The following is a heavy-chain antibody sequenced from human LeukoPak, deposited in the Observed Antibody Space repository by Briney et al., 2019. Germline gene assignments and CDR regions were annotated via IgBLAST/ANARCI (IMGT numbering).Heavy chain of an antibody. CDR1: GGSIRRGVYY. Sequence: SETLSLTCTVSGGSIRRGVYYWSWIRQHPGKGLEWIGYIYYSGRTYYNPSLKSRVTISVDTSKNQFSLKLSSVTAADTAVYYCARWMKNYGSLNWFDPWGQGTLVTVSS. D-gene: IGHD3-10*01. CDR3: ARWMKNYGSLNWFDP. CDR2: IYYSGRT. J-gene: IGHJ5*02. V-gene: IGHV4-31*03.